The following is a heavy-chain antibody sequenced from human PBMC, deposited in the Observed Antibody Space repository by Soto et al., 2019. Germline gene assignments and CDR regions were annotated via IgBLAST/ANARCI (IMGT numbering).Heavy chain of an antibody. D-gene: IGHD1-26*01. CDR3: AVASKWELLGYFYGMDV. J-gene: IGHJ6*02. CDR1: GGTFSNYA. V-gene: IGHV1-69*01. Sequence: QVLLVQSGAEVKKPGSSTQVSCKASGGTFSNYALTWVRQAPGQGFEGIGGVIPRFNTPDYAQKFQGRVTITAEESTSRDCLELSGLTSEDTAVYFCAVASKWELLGYFYGMDVWGQGTMVTV. CDR2: VIPRFNTP.